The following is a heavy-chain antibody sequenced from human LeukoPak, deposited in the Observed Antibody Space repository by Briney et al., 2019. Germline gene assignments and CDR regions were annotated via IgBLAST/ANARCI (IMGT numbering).Heavy chain of an antibody. D-gene: IGHD3-3*01. V-gene: IGHV3-30*03. CDR3: ARDVGPPAAYYDFWSGYYGDAFDI. CDR1: GFTFSSYG. CDR2: ISYDGSNK. J-gene: IGHJ3*02. Sequence: SGGSLRLSCAASGFTFSSYGMHWVRQAPGKGLERVAVISYDGSNKYYADSVKGRFTISRDNAKNTLYLQMNSLRAEDTAVYYCARDVGPPAAYYDFWSGYYGDAFDIWGQGTMVTVSS.